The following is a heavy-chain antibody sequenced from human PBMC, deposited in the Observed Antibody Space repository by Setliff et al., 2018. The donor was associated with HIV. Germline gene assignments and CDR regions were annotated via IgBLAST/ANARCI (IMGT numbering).Heavy chain of an antibody. J-gene: IGHJ4*02. CDR1: GFIFSSYE. CDR3: AKDPRAAVATICDN. D-gene: IGHD5-12*01. CDR2: ISGSGGST. V-gene: IGHV3-23*01. Sequence: GGSLRLSCAASGFIFSSYEMNWVRQAPGKGLEWVSGISGSGGSTYYADSVKGRFTISRDNSKNTLYLQMNSLRAEDTAVYYCAKDPRAAVATICDNWGQGTLVTVSS.